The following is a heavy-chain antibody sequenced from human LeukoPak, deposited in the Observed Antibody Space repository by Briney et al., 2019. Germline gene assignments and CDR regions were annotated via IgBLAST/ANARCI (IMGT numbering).Heavy chain of an antibody. CDR1: RFTLGDYA. D-gene: IGHD2-2*01. CDR2: IRTKAYGRTT. J-gene: IGHJ4*02. V-gene: IGHV3-49*03. Sequence: SLPLPHTASRFTLGDYAMRWFRQAPGKGREGVGLIRTKAYGRTTEYAASVKGRFTISRDDSKSIAYLKMNSLKAEDTAVYYCTKGKGDQGGYWGQGTLVTVSS. CDR3: TKGKGDQGGY.